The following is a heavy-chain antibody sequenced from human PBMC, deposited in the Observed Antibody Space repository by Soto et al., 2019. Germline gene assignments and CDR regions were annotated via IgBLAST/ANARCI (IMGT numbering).Heavy chain of an antibody. J-gene: IGHJ4*02. V-gene: IGHV3-30*18. Sequence: GGSLRLSCAASGFTFSSNGMHWVRQAPGKGLEWVAVISYDGSNKYYADSVKGRFTISRDNSKNTLYLQMNSLRAEDTAVYYCAKDSLAGYPPFYFDYWGPGTLVTVSS. CDR3: AKDSLAGYPPFYFDY. CDR2: ISYDGSNK. D-gene: IGHD6-25*01. CDR1: GFTFSSNG.